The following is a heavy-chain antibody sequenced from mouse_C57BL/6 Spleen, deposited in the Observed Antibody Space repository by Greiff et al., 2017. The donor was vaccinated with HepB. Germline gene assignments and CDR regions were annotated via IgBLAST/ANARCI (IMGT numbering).Heavy chain of an antibody. CDR3: AKSYYGSTHYWYFDV. Sequence: QVQLKESGPGLVQPSQSLSITCTVSGFSLTSYGVHWVRQPPGKGLEWLGVIWSGGSTDYNAAFISRLSISKDNSKSQVFFKMNSLQADDTAIYYCAKSYYGSTHYWYFDVWGTGTTVTVSS. CDR1: GFSLTSYG. V-gene: IGHV2-4*01. CDR2: IWSGGST. D-gene: IGHD1-1*01. J-gene: IGHJ1*03.